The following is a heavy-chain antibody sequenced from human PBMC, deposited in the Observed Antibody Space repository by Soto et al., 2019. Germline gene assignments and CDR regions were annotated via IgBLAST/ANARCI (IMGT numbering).Heavy chain of an antibody. Sequence: GGSLRLSCAASGFTFSSYGMHWVRQAPGKGLEWVAVIWYDGSNKYYADSVKGRFTISRDNSKNTLYLQMNSLRAEDTAVYYCAREAGMADAFDIWGQWTMVTVSS. CDR1: GFTFSSYG. CDR2: IWYDGSNK. D-gene: IGHD6-19*01. J-gene: IGHJ3*02. V-gene: IGHV3-33*01. CDR3: AREAGMADAFDI.